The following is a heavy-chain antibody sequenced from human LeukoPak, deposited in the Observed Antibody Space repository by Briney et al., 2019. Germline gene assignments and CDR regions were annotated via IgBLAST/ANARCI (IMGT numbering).Heavy chain of an antibody. J-gene: IGHJ4*02. D-gene: IGHD6-13*01. Sequence: GGSLRLSCAASGFTVSSSYMSLVRQAPGKGLEWVSVIYSGGSTYYADSVKGRFTISRDNSKNTLYLQMNSLRAEDTAVYYCARSGIAAAGPFDSWGQGTLVTVSS. CDR1: GFTVSSSY. V-gene: IGHV3-66*01. CDR2: IYSGGST. CDR3: ARSGIAAAGPFDS.